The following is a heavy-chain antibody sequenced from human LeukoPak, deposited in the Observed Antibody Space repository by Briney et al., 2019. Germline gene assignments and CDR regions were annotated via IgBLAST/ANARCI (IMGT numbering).Heavy chain of an antibody. CDR3: AREKSTFLDHWFDP. J-gene: IGHJ5*02. D-gene: IGHD3-3*02. Sequence: PSETLSPTCAVSGGSISSGGYFWSWIRHLPGRGLEWIGYSYYSGNTYYNPSLKSRVTISVDTSKNQFSLKLSSVTAADTAVYYCAREKSTFLDHWFDPWGQGTLVTVSS. CDR1: GGSISSGGYF. CDR2: SYYSGNT. V-gene: IGHV4-31*11.